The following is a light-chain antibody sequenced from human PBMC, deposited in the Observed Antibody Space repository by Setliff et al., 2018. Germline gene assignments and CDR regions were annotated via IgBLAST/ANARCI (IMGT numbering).Light chain of an antibody. CDR2: EVS. V-gene: IGLV2-8*01. J-gene: IGLJ1*01. CDR3: SSYEGSNNDV. Sequence: QSALTQPPSASGSPGQSVTISCTGTSSDVSGYNYVSWYQQHPGKAPKLMIYEVSKRPSGVPDRFSGSKSGNTASLTVSGLQAEDEADYYCSSYEGSNNDVFGTGTKV. CDR1: SSDVSGYNY.